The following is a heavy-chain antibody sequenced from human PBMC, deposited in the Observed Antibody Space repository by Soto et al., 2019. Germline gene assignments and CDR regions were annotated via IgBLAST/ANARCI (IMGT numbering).Heavy chain of an antibody. J-gene: IGHJ3*02. V-gene: IGHV1-24*01. CDR3: ATDYGDCSGGSCYSNDAFDI. CDR2: FDPEDGET. CDR1: GYTLTELS. Sequence: ASVKVSCKVSGYTLTELSMHWVRQAPGEGLELMGGFDPEDGETIYAQKFQGRVTMTEDTSTDTAYMELSSLRSEDTAVYYCATDYGDCSGGSCYSNDAFDIWGQGTMVTVSS. D-gene: IGHD2-15*01.